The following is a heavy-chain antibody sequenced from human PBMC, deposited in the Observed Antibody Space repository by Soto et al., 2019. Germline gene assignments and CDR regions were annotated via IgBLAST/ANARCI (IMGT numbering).Heavy chain of an antibody. V-gene: IGHV1-69*01. CDR1: GGSFNRHT. CDR2: IIPIFGTA. CDR3: ARGWGYDSTDYYYAY. J-gene: IGHJ4*02. D-gene: IGHD3-22*01. Sequence: QVQLVQSGAEVRKPGSSVRVYCKASGGSFNRHTISWVRQAPGQGLEWMGGIIPIFGTANHAQKFQGRVTIISDESTSTVSMELSSLRSDDTAIYYCARGWGYDSTDYYYAYWCQRTLVIVSS.